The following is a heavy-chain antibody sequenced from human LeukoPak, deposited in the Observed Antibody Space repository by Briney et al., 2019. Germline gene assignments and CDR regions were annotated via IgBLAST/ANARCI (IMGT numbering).Heavy chain of an antibody. Sequence: SETLSLTCTVSGASISSSYCTWIRQSAGEGLEWIGRMSSGGSTTYNPSFKGRVTMSLGTSKRQFSLNLSSVTAADTAVYFCARDQTHYVSSGYYYVTYLQHWGQGILVTVSS. D-gene: IGHD3-22*01. CDR2: MSSGGST. J-gene: IGHJ1*01. V-gene: IGHV4-4*07. CDR3: ARDQTHYVSSGYYYVTYLQH. CDR1: GASISSSY.